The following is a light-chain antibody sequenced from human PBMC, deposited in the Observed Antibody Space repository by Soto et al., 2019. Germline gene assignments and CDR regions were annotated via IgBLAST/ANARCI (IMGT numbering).Light chain of an antibody. CDR2: GAS. V-gene: IGKV3-15*01. CDR3: QQYNNWPYT. J-gene: IGKJ3*01. Sequence: EIVMTQSPATLSLSPGERASLSCRASQSVFSNLAWYQQKPGQPPRLLIFGASTRATGIPARFSGSGSGTEFTLTISSLQSQDFVVYYCQQYNNWPYTFGPGTRVDFK. CDR1: QSVFSN.